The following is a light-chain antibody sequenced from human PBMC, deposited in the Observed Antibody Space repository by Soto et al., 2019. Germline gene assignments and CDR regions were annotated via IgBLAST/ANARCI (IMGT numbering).Light chain of an antibody. CDR2: EGS. Sequence: QSVLTQPASVSGSPGQSITISCTGTSSDVGSYNLVSWYQQHPGKAPKLMIYEGSKRPSGVSNRFSGSKSGNTASLTISGLQAEDEADYYCCSYADSSTFVFGTGTRSPS. CDR1: SSDVGSYNL. V-gene: IGLV2-23*01. J-gene: IGLJ1*01. CDR3: CSYADSSTFV.